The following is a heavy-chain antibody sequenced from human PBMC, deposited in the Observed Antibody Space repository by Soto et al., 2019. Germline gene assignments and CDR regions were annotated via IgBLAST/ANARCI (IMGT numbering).Heavy chain of an antibody. D-gene: IGHD3-22*01. J-gene: IGHJ6*02. CDR3: ARDPYYDSSGYLASNGMDV. Sequence: GGSLRLSCAASAFTFSNYWMNWVRQAPGKGPVWVSRIYSDGSTYYADSVKGRFTISRHNSKNTLYLQMNSLRAEDTAVYYCARDPYYDSSGYLASNGMDVWGQGTTVTVSS. CDR1: AFTFSNYW. V-gene: IGHV3-53*04. CDR2: IYSDGST.